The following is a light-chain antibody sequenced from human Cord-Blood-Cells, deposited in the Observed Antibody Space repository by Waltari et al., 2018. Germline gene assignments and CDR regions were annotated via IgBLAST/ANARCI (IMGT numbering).Light chain of an antibody. CDR3: SSYTSSSTWV. CDR2: DVS. CDR1: RSDVGGYNY. J-gene: IGLJ3*02. Sequence: QSALTQPASVSGSPGQSITISCTGTRSDVGGYNYVSWYPQHPGKAPKLMIYDVSKRPSGVSTRFSGSKSGNTASLTISGLQAEDEADYYCSSYTSSSTWVFGGGTKLTVL. V-gene: IGLV2-14*01.